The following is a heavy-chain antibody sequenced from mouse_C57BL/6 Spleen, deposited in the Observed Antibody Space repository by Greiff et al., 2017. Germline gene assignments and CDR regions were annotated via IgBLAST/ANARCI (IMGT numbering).Heavy chain of an antibody. CDR2: IYPGDGDT. V-gene: IGHV1-80*01. J-gene: IGHJ4*01. CDR1: GYAFSSYW. Sequence: VQLQQSGAELVKPGASVKISCKASGYAFSSYWMNWVKQRPGKGLEWIGQIYPGDGDTNYNGKFKGKATLTADKSSSTAYMQLSSLTSEDSAVYFCARCREDYAMDYWGQGTSVTVSS. CDR3: ARCREDYAMDY.